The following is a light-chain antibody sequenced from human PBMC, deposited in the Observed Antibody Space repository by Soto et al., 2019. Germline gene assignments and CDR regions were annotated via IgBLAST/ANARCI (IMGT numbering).Light chain of an antibody. V-gene: IGLV2-14*01. J-gene: IGLJ1*01. Sequence: QSVLTQPASVSRSPGQSTTISCTGTSTDVGGYNYVSWYQQHPGKAPKLIIYEVSNRPSGASNRFSGSKSGNTASLTISGLQAEDEADYYCSSYTSSSTYVFGTGTKVTVL. CDR3: SSYTSSSTYV. CDR1: STDVGGYNY. CDR2: EVS.